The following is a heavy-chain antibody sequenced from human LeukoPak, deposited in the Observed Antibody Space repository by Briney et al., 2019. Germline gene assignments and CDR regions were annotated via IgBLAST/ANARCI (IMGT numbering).Heavy chain of an antibody. CDR3: ARARTAYYNDSSGPAPFYY. CDR1: GYTFTSYG. CDR2: ISAYNGNT. J-gene: IGHJ4*02. D-gene: IGHD3-22*01. V-gene: IGHV1-18*01. Sequence: ASVKVSCKASGYTFTSYGISWVRQAPGQGLEWMGWISAYNGNTNYAQKLQGRVTMTTDTSTSTAYMELRSLRSDDTAVYYCARARTAYYNDSSGPAPFYYWGQGTLVTVSS.